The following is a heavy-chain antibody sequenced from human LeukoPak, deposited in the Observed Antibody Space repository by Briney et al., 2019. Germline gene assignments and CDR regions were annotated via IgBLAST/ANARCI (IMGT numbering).Heavy chain of an antibody. V-gene: IGHV4-59*01. CDR1: GGSISSYY. CDR3: ARGYYDFWSGVFDP. J-gene: IGHJ5*02. CDR2: IYYSGST. Sequence: SETLSLTCTVSGGSISSYYWSWIRQPPGKGLEGIGYIYYSGSTNYNPSLMSRVTISVDTSKNQFSLKLSSVTAADTAVYYCARGYYDFWSGVFDPWGQGTLVTVSS. D-gene: IGHD3-3*01.